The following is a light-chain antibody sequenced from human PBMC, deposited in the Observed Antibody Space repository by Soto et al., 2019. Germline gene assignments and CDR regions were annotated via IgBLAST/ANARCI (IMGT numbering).Light chain of an antibody. CDR3: QKYNSAPLT. CDR1: QGIGVY. Sequence: DIQMTQSPSSLSASLGDRVTITCRARQGIGVYLTWFQQNPGNAPKLLIYAASTLQSGVPSRFSGSGSGTDFTRTVSSLRPEDVATYYCQKYNSAPLTFGGGTRVEIK. J-gene: IGKJ4*01. V-gene: IGKV1-27*01. CDR2: AAS.